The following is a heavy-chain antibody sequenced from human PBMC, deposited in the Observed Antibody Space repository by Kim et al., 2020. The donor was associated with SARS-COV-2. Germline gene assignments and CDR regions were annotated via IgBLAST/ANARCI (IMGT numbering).Heavy chain of an antibody. V-gene: IGHV3-30*14. J-gene: IGHJ4*02. D-gene: IGHD1-26*01. CDR3: ARPRGSGSYFDN. Sequence: ADSVKGRFTISRDTSKNTLYLQMDSLRVEDTALYYCARPRGSGSYFDNWGQGTLVTVSS.